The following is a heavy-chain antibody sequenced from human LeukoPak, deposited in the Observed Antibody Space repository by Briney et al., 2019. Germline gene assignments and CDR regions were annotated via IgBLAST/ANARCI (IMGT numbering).Heavy chain of an antibody. CDR3: VRSSSWYGDDY. J-gene: IGHJ4*02. CDR1: GYTFTGYY. D-gene: IGHD6-13*01. CDR2: INPNGGGT. V-gene: IGHV1-2*06. Sequence: ASVKVSCKASGYTFTGYYMHWVRQAPGQGLEWMGRINPNGGGTNYAQKFQGRVTMTRDTSISTAYMELSRLRSDDTAVYYCVRSSSWYGDDYWGQGTLVTVSS.